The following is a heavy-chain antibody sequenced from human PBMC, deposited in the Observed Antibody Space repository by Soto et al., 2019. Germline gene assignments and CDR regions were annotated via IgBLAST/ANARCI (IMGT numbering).Heavy chain of an antibody. D-gene: IGHD6-6*01. Sequence: SETLSLTCTVSGGSISSDSYYWGWIRQSPEKGLEWIASISYSGSTYYNPTLKSRLIISVDNAKNMVYLQMNSLRAEDTAVYYCARDRPGPQHYFDYWGLGNMVTVSS. J-gene: IGHJ4*02. CDR1: GGSISSDSYY. CDR2: ISYSGST. CDR3: ARDRPGPQHYFDY. V-gene: IGHV4-39*02.